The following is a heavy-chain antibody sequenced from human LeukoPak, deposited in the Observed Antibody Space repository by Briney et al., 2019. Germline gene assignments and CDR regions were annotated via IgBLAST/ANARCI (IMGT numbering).Heavy chain of an antibody. J-gene: IGHJ3*02. CDR2: IHTSGST. CDR1: GGSISSYY. Sequence: PSETLSLTCTVSGGSISSYYWSWIRQPAGKGLGWVGGIHTSGSTNYNPSLKSRVTMSVDTSKNQFSLKLSSVTAADTAAYYCARMYYYDTSGYALGIWGQGTMVTVSS. V-gene: IGHV4-4*07. D-gene: IGHD3-22*01. CDR3: ARMYYYDTSGYALGI.